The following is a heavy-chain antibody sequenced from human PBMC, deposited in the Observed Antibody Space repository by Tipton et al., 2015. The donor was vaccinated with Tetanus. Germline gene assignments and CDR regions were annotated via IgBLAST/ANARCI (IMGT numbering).Heavy chain of an antibody. D-gene: IGHD3-22*01. CDR1: GGSFSGYY. V-gene: IGHV4-34*01. CDR3: ASGKETSGYYYYLDV. J-gene: IGHJ6*03. Sequence: TLSLTCAVYGGSFSGYYWTWIRQPPGQGLEWIGETHPSGSANSNPSLNSRVPISVDTYKNQFSLRLNSVTAADTAVYYCASGKETSGYYYYLDVWGKGAPVIVS. CDR2: THPSGSA.